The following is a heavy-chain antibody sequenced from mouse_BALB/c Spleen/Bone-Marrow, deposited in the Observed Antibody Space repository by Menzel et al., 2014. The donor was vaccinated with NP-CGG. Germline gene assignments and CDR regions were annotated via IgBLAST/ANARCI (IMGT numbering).Heavy chain of an antibody. CDR3: ARDYYGSSYAMDY. CDR1: GFTFXSYA. D-gene: IGHD1-1*01. Sequence: EVKLEESGGGLVKPGGSLKLSCAASGFTFXSYAMSWVRQSPEKRLEWVAEISSGGSYTYYPDTVTGRFTISRDNAKNTLYLEMSSLRSEDTAMYYCARDYYGSSYAMDYWGQGTSVTVSS. CDR2: ISSGGSYT. V-gene: IGHV5-9-4*01. J-gene: IGHJ4*01.